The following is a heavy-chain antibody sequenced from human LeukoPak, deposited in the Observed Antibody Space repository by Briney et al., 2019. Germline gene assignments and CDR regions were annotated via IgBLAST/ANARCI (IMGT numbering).Heavy chain of an antibody. CDR1: GYTLTELS. Sequence: ASVKVSCKVSGYTLTELSMHWVRQAPGNGLEWMGGFDPEDGETIYAQKFQGRVTMTEDTSTDTAYMELSSLRSEDTAVYYCATGGQLVSGAVYWGQGTLVTVSS. CDR2: FDPEDGET. CDR3: ATGGQLVSGAVY. V-gene: IGHV1-24*01. D-gene: IGHD6-6*01. J-gene: IGHJ4*02.